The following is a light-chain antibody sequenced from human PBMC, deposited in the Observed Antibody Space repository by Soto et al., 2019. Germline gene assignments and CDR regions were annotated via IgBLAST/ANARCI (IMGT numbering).Light chain of an antibody. CDR3: QQYGSSPPT. CDR2: GAS. V-gene: IGKV3-20*01. Sequence: EVVMPQSPATLSVSPGACSPLSRRASQSVSSSYLGWYQQKPGQAPRLLIFGASSRATGIPDRFSGSGSGTDFTLTISRLEPEEFAVYYCQQYGSSPPTFGQGTKVDIK. J-gene: IGKJ1*01. CDR1: QSVSSSY.